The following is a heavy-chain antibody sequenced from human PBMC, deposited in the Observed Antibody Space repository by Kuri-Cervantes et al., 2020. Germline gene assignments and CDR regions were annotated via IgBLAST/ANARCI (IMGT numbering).Heavy chain of an antibody. J-gene: IGHJ4*02. D-gene: IGHD5-18*01. CDR2: IRSKAYGGTA. V-gene: IGHV3-49*03. Sequence: LSLTCAVYGGSFSGYYWSWIRQSPGKGLEWVGFIRSKAYGGTAQYAASVKDRFTISRDDSKSIAYLQMNSLETEDSAVYYCTRNTPNDFWGQGTLVTVSS. CDR1: GGSFSGYY. CDR3: TRNTPNDF.